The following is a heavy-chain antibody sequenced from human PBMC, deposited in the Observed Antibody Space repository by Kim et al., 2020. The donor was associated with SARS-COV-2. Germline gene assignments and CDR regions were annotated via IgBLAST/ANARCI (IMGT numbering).Heavy chain of an antibody. V-gene: IGHV3-9*01. J-gene: IGHJ4*02. CDR3: AKDNSGSIDY. Sequence: GGSLRLSCAASGFTFGNYAMHWVRQAPGKGLEWVSGINWIRNGIVYADSVKGRFTISRDNAKNSLYLQMNSLRSEDTALYYCAKDNSGSIDYWGQGTLVTVSS. D-gene: IGHD1-26*01. CDR2: INWIRNGI. CDR1: GFTFGNYA.